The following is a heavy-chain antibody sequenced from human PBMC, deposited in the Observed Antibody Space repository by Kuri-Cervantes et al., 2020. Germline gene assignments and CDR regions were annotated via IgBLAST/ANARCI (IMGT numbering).Heavy chain of an antibody. J-gene: IGHJ3*01. CDR2: ITGGTTI. V-gene: IGHV3-69-1*01. CDR3: AGGGDVFDF. CDR1: GFTFSDYY. D-gene: IGHD3-16*01. Sequence: GGSLRLSCAVSGFTFSDYYMNWIRQAPGKGLEWVSYITGGTTIYYADSVKDRFTISRDNAKNLLNLQMDSLRPDDTAVCYCAGGGDVFDFWGQGTLVTVSS.